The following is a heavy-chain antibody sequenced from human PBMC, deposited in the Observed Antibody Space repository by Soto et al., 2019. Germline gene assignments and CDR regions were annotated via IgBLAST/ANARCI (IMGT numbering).Heavy chain of an antibody. Sequence: QVQLQQWGAGLLKPSETLSLTCAVYGGSFSGYYWTWIRQPPGTGLEWIGEINHSGSTNCNPSLKRRVTISVDTSKDQFSLKLTSVTAADTAVYYCARDKITGLLDYWGQGTLVTVSS. CDR1: GGSFSGYY. D-gene: IGHD2-8*02. J-gene: IGHJ4*02. V-gene: IGHV4-34*01. CDR3: ARDKITGLLDY. CDR2: INHSGST.